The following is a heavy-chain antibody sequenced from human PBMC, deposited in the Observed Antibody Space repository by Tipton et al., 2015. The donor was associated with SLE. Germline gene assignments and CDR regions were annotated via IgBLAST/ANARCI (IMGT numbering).Heavy chain of an antibody. CDR2: IYYSGST. CDR1: GGSISSSSYY. D-gene: IGHD2-2*01. V-gene: IGHV4-39*07. Sequence: TLSLTCTVSGGSISSSSYYWGWIRQPPGKGLEWIGSIYYSGSTYYNPSLKSRVTISVDTSKNQFSLKLSSVTAADTAVYYWARAYAGDVDYWGQGTLVTVSS. CDR3: ARAYAGDVDY. J-gene: IGHJ4*02.